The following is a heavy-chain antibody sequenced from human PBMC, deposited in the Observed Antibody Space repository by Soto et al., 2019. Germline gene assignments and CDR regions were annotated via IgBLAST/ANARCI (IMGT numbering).Heavy chain of an antibody. Sequence: PSETLSLTCTVSGGSISSGGCYWSWIRQHPGKGLEWIGYIYYSGSTYYNPSLKSRVTISVDTSKNQFSLKLSSVTAADTAVYYCARSIVVEVAATFWFDPWGQGTLVTVSS. V-gene: IGHV4-31*03. J-gene: IGHJ5*02. CDR3: ARSIVVEVAATFWFDP. CDR1: GGSISSGGCY. CDR2: IYYSGST. D-gene: IGHD2-15*01.